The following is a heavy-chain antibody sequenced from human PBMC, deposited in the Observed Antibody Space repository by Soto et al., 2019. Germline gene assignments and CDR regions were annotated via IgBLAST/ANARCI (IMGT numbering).Heavy chain of an antibody. V-gene: IGHV4-28*01. CDR3: ASKPNSLYYFDY. Sequence: SETLSLTCAVSGYSISSSHWWGWIRQPPGKGLEWIGYIYYSGSTYYNPSLKSRVTMSVDTSKNQFSLKLTSVTAVDTAVYYCASKPNSLYYFDYWGQGALVTVSS. CDR1: GYSISSSHW. D-gene: IGHD5-18*01. J-gene: IGHJ4*02. CDR2: IYYSGST.